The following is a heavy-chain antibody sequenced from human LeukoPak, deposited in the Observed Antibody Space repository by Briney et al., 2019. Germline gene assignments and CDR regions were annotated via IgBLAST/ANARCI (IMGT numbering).Heavy chain of an antibody. J-gene: IGHJ4*02. D-gene: IGHD5-12*01. CDR2: ISGSGGST. V-gene: IGHV3-23*01. CDR3: AKGTYSGYDVNY. CDR1: GFTFSSYA. Sequence: GGSLRLSCAASGFTFSSYAMSWVRQAPGKGLEWVSAISGSGGSTYYVDSVKGRFTISRDNSKNTLYLQMNSLRAEDTAVYYCAKGTYSGYDVNYWGQGTLVTVSS.